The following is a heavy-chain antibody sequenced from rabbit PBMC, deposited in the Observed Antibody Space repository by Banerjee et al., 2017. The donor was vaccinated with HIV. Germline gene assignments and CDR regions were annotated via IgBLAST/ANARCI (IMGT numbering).Heavy chain of an antibody. CDR1: GFSFSNKYV. J-gene: IGHJ3*01. CDR3: ARAGDDNSSDYWIRIWDL. D-gene: IGHD1-1*01. Sequence: QEQLEESGGDLVKPEGSLTLSCTASGFSFSNKYVMCWVRQAPGKGLEWIACINTSTGNTVYASWAKGRFTISKTSSTTVTLQMTSLTAADTAIYFCARAGDDNSSDYWIRIWDLWGQGTLVTVS. CDR2: INTSTGNT. V-gene: IGHV1S45*01.